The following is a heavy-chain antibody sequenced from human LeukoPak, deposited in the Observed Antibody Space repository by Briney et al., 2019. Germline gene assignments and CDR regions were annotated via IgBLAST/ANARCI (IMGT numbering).Heavy chain of an antibody. CDR3: AKAPYSSSWSVY. Sequence: GGSLRLSCAASGFTFDDYAMHWVRQAPGKGLEWVSGISWNSGSIGYADSVKGRFTISRDNAKNSLYLQMNSLRAEDTALYYCAKAPYSSSWSVYWGQGTLVTVSS. CDR2: ISWNSGSI. CDR1: GFTFDDYA. D-gene: IGHD6-13*01. J-gene: IGHJ4*02. V-gene: IGHV3-9*01.